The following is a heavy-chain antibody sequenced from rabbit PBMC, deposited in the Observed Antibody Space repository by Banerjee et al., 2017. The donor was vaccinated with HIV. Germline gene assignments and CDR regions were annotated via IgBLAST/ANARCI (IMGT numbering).Heavy chain of an antibody. J-gene: IGHJ4*01. V-gene: IGHV1S45*01. CDR2: INTSSGNT. CDR1: GFSFSNKYV. CDR3: ARDWADNIHYIFNL. Sequence: QEQLEESGGDLVKPEGSLTLTCTASGFSFSNKYVMCWVRQAPGKGLEWIACINTSSGNTVYATWAKGRFTISKASWTTVTLQMTSLTAADTATYFCARDWADNIHYIFNLWGPGTLVTVS. D-gene: IGHD1-1*01.